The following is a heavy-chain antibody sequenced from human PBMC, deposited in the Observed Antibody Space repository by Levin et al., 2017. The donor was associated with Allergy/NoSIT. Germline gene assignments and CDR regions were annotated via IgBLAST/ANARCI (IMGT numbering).Heavy chain of an antibody. CDR2: IYYTGST. CDR3: ARHSGSSRGYFDY. CDR1: GGSFTSYF. Sequence: PSETLSLTCTVSGGSFTSYFWSWIQQPPGKGLEWIGYIYYTGSTNYNPSLKSRVTISLDKSKNQFSLKLSSVTAADTAVYYCARHSGSSRGYFDYWGQGTLVTVSS. V-gene: IGHV4-59*01. J-gene: IGHJ4*02. D-gene: IGHD1-26*01.